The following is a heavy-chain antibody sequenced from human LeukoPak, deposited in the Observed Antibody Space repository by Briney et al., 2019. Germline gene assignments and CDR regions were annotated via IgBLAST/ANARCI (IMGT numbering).Heavy chain of an antibody. CDR1: GGSFSGYY. D-gene: IGHD3-3*01. V-gene: IGHV4-34*01. CDR2: INHSGST. Sequence: SETLSLTCAVYGGSFSGYYWSWIRQPPGKGLEWIGEINHSGSTNYNPSLKSRVTISVDTSKNQFSLKLSSVTAADTAVYYCARVPLHYDFWSGYYLGFDYWGQGTLVTVSS. J-gene: IGHJ4*02. CDR3: ARVPLHYDFWSGYYLGFDY.